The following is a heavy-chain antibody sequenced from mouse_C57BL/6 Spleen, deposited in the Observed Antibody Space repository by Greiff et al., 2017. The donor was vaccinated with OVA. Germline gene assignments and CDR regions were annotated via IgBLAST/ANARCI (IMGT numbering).Heavy chain of an antibody. J-gene: IGHJ2*01. Sequence: QVQLQQPGAELVRPGSSVKLSCKASGYTFTSYWMDWVKQRPGQGLEWIGNIYPSDSETHYNQKFKDKATLTVDKSSSTAYMQLSSLTSEDSAVYYCARGGFYYGNVPFDYWGQGTTLTVSS. CDR3: ARGGFYYGNVPFDY. CDR1: GYTFTSYW. D-gene: IGHD2-1*01. CDR2: IYPSDSET. V-gene: IGHV1-61*01.